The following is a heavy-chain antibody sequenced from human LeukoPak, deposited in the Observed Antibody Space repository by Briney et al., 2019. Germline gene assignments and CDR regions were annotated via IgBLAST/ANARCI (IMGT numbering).Heavy chain of an antibody. J-gene: IGHJ4*02. CDR2: IRSKAYGGTT. CDR1: GFTFSSYE. CDR3: TRYSSSWYDRDY. Sequence: SLRLSCAASGFTFSSYEMNWVRQAPGKGLEWVGFIRSKAYGGTTEYAASVKGRFTISRDDSKSIAYLQMNSLKTEDTAVYYCTRYSSSWYDRDYWGQGTLVTVSS. D-gene: IGHD6-13*01. V-gene: IGHV3-49*04.